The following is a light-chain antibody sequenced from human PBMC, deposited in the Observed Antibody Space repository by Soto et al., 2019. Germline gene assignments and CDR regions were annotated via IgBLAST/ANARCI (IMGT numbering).Light chain of an antibody. CDR1: QDISNY. CDR2: DAS. V-gene: IGKV1-33*01. CDR3: EQYDNLTLT. Sequence: IQMTPSPSSLSASVGDRVTITCQASQDISNYLNWYQQKPGKAPKLLIYDASNLETGVPSRFSGSGSGTDFTFTISSLQPEDIATYYCEQYDNLTLTFRRGTKADIX. J-gene: IGKJ4*01.